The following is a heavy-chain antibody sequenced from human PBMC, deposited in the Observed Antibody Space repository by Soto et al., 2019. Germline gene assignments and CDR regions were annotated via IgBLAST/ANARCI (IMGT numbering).Heavy chain of an antibody. V-gene: IGHV4-30-4*01. CDR3: ARDRAKWKDYYYYGMDV. Sequence: TSETMSLTYTVAGGSISSGDDFWTLIRQPPGKGLEWIGYIYYSGSTYYNPSLKSRLTMSVDTSKNQFSLKLSSVTAADTAVYYCARDRAKWKDYYYYGMDVWGQGTTVTVSS. CDR2: IYYSGST. J-gene: IGHJ6*02. D-gene: IGHD1-20*01. CDR1: GGSISSGDDF.